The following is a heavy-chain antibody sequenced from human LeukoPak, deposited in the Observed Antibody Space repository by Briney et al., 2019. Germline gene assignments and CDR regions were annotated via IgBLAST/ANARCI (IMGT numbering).Heavy chain of an antibody. CDR2: IKQDGSET. J-gene: IGHJ4*02. CDR3: ARNGRDQWLASDY. D-gene: IGHD6-19*01. V-gene: IGHV3-7*03. Sequence: GGSLRLSYAASGFTFGNSWMTWVRQAPGKGLEWVASIKQDGSETYYVDSVKGRFTISRDNAKNSLYLQMSSLRAEDSAVYYCARNGRDQWLASDYWGQGTLVTVSS. CDR1: GFTFGNSW.